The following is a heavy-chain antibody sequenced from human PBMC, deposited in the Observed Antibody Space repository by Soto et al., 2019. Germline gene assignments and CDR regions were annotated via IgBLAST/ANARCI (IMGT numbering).Heavy chain of an antibody. CDR2: VYYGGRS. V-gene: IGHV4-39*01. J-gene: IGHJ6*02. CDR1: SAPVSSTTYT. D-gene: IGHD2-15*01. CDR3: ARAGRGYCSGFPCDSALYGMDV. Sequence: SGTLSLTCTVSSAPVSSTTYTWCWIRQPPGKGLEWVASVYYGGRSYYNPTLNSRVTISVDTSKNQFSLKMTSVTAADTAVYYCARAGRGYCSGFPCDSALYGMDVLGQGTTLTISS.